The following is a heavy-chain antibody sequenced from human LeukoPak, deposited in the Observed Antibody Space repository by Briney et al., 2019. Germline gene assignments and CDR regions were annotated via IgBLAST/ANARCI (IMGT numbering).Heavy chain of an antibody. Sequence: GGSLRLSCAASGFTFSSYAMSWVRQAPGKGLEWVSAISGSGGSTYYADSVKGRFTISRDNSKNTLYLQMNSLRAEDTAVYYCARDKGYCSSTSCSHYYYYGMDVWGQGTTVTVSS. CDR1: GFTFSSYA. J-gene: IGHJ6*02. CDR3: ARDKGYCSSTSCSHYYYYGMDV. V-gene: IGHV3-23*01. D-gene: IGHD2-2*01. CDR2: ISGSGGST.